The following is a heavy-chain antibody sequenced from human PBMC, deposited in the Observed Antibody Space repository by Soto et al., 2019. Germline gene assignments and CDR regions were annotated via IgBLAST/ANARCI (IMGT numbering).Heavy chain of an antibody. CDR2: ISGSGGST. Sequence: GGSLRLSCAASGFTFSSYAMSWVRQAPGKGLEWVSAISGSGGSTYYADSVKGRFTISRDNSKNTLYLQMNSLRAEDTAVYYCAKGGVRSGWSDPYYFDYWGQGTLVTVSS. V-gene: IGHV3-23*01. CDR3: AKGGVRSGWSDPYYFDY. J-gene: IGHJ4*02. CDR1: GFTFSSYA. D-gene: IGHD6-19*01.